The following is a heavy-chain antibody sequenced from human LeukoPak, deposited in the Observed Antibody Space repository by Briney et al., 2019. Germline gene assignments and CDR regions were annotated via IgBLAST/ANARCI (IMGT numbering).Heavy chain of an antibody. D-gene: IGHD1-26*01. J-gene: IGHJ4*02. CDR1: GFTFSTYL. Sequence: PGGSLRLSCAASGFTFSTYLMHWVRQAPGKGLVWVSRINTDGTSTTYADSVKGRFTISRDNAKNTLYLQMNSLRAEDTAVYYCARKIVGGDFDLWGQGTLVTVSS. CDR2: INTDGTST. CDR3: ARKIVGGDFDL. V-gene: IGHV3-74*01.